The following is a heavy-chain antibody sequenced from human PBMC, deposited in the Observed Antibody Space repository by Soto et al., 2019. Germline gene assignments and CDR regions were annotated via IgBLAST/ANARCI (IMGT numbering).Heavy chain of an antibody. J-gene: IGHJ4*02. Sequence: QVQLQESGPGLVKPSQTLSLTCTVSGGSISSGGYYWSWIRQHPGKGLEWIGYIYYSGGTYYNPSLKSRVTISVDTSKNQFSLKLSSVTAADTAVYYCARGDRKRYYFDYWGQGTLVTVSS. CDR1: GGSISSGGYY. CDR2: IYYSGGT. V-gene: IGHV4-31*03. CDR3: ARGDRKRYYFDY.